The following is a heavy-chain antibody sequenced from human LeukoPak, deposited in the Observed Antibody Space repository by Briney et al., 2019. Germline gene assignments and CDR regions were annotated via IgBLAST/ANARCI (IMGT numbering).Heavy chain of an antibody. CDR1: GYSISSGYY. J-gene: IGHJ4*02. D-gene: IGHD2-2*01. CDR2: IYHSGST. CDR3: ARASSWDSTKLDY. V-gene: IGHV4-38-2*02. Sequence: SETLSLTCTVSGYSISSGYYWGWIRQPPGKGLEWIGSIYHSGSTNYNPSLKSRVTISVDKSKNQFSLKLSSVTAADRAVYYCARASSWDSTKLDYWGQGTLVTVSS.